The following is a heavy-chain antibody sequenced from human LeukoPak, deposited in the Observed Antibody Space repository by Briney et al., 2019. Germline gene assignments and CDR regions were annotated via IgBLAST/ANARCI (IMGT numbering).Heavy chain of an antibody. CDR2: IKQDGSEK. D-gene: IGHD3-9*01. CDR3: ARDYGPTYYDILTGYQAGYYFDY. V-gene: IGHV3-7*01. CDR1: GFTFSSYW. Sequence: GGSLRLSCAASGFTFSSYWMSWVRQAPGKGLEWVANIKQDGSEKYYVDSVKGRFTISRDNAKNSLYLQMNSLRAEDTAVYYCARDYGPTYYDILTGYQAGYYFDYWGQGTLVTVSS. J-gene: IGHJ4*02.